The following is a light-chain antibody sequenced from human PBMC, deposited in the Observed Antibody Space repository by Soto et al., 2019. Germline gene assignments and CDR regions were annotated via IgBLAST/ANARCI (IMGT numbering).Light chain of an antibody. CDR1: SSDIAGFNY. V-gene: IGLV2-14*01. Sequence: QSGLTQPASVSGSPGQSITISCAATSSDIAGFNYVSWFQQHPGKAPKLIIYEVSHRPSGVSNRFSGSKSGKTASLTISGLQAEDEAEYYCSSYTSVSTDVFGTGTKLTVL. CDR2: EVS. J-gene: IGLJ1*01. CDR3: SSYTSVSTDV.